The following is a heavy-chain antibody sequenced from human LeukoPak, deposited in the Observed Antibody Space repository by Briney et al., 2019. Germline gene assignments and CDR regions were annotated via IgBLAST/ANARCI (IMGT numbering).Heavy chain of an antibody. D-gene: IGHD3-9*01. V-gene: IGHV1-8*01. CDR3: ASSDELRYFDWFSRDYYYGMDV. CDR2: MNPNSGNT. J-gene: IGHJ6*02. Sequence: ASVTVSCKASGYTFTSYDINWVRQATGQGLEWMGWMNPNSGNTGYAQKFQGRVTMTRNTSISTAYMELSSLRSEDTAVYYCASSDELRYFDWFSRDYYYGMDVWGQGTTVTVSS. CDR1: GYTFTSYD.